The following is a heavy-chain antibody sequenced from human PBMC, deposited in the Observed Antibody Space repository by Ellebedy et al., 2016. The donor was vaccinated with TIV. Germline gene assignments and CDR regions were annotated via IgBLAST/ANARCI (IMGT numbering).Heavy chain of an antibody. CDR1: GGSISSSSYY. V-gene: IGHV4-39*07. CDR3: ARVGPTGSYRSGAVTYYYYMDV. D-gene: IGHD3-16*02. J-gene: IGHJ6*03. CDR2: IYYSGST. Sequence: SETLSLXXTVSGGSISSSSYYWGWIRQPPGKGLEWIGSIYYSGSTYYNPSLKSRVTISVDTSKNQFSLKLSSVTAADTAVYYCARVGPTGSYRSGAVTYYYYMDVWGKGTTVTVSS.